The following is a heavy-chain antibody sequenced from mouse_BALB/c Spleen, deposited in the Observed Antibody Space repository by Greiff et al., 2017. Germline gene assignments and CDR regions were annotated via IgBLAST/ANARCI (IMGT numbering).Heavy chain of an antibody. Sequence: VHVKQSGPELVKPGASVKMSCKASGYTFTSYVMHWVKQKPGQGLEWIGYINPYNDGTKYNEKFKGKATLTSDKSSSTAYMELSSLTSEDSAVYYCARDYGPMDYWGQGTSVTVSS. V-gene: IGHV1-14*01. CDR3: ARDYGPMDY. CDR1: GYTFTSYV. CDR2: INPYNDGT. J-gene: IGHJ4*01. D-gene: IGHD1-1*02.